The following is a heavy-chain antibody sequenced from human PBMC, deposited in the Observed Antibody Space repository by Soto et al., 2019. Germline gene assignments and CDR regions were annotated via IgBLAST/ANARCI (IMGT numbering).Heavy chain of an antibody. J-gene: IGHJ6*02. CDR1: GYIFVNYG. CDR3: VMVDNYVTPTPQDV. CDR2: ISPYTGNT. Sequence: QVQLVQSGDEVKKPGASVKVSCKASGYIFVNYGIAWVRQAPGQGLEWMGWISPYTGNTHSATKVHGRLTKTTDTPTRTAYMDLGSLTSDDTAVYYCVMVDNYVTPTPQDVWGQGTTVTVSS. V-gene: IGHV1-18*01. D-gene: IGHD3-16*01.